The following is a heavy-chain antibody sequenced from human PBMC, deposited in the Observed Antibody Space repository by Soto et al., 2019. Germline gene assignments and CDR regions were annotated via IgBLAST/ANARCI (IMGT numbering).Heavy chain of an antibody. Sequence: AAVKSSGKGCAGSETSFWRGSVRQIPGEGLEWMGIIHPSHSDTRYSRSFEGQVPMSVDKSISTVYLQWSSLKVSDTAMYYCAKPVGGTCLAFFDFRRKGTLVPVSS. CDR3: AKPVGGTCLAFFDF. CDR1: AGSETSFW. D-gene: IGHD1-7*01. CDR2: IHPSHSDT. J-gene: IGHJ4*01. V-gene: IGHV5-51*01.